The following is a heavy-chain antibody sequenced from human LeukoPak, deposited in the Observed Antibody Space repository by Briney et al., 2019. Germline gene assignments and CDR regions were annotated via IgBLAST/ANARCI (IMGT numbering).Heavy chain of an antibody. V-gene: IGHV1-24*01. CDR2: FDPEDGKT. D-gene: IGHD3-22*01. Sequence: ASVKVSCKVSGYSPSELSMHWVRQAPGKGLEWMGGFDPEDGKTINAQKFQGRLTMTEDTSTDTAYMELSSLRSEDTAVYYCTTVRFEVDSSGYYHNYFDPWGQGTLVTVSS. CDR1: GYSPSELS. CDR3: TTVRFEVDSSGYYHNYFDP. J-gene: IGHJ5*02.